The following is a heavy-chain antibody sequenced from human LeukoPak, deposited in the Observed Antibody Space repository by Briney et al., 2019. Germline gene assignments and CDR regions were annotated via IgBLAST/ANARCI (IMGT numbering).Heavy chain of an antibody. Sequence: GASVKVSCKASGYTFTGYYMHWVRQAPGQGLEWMGWINPNSGGTNYSQKFQGRVTMTRDTSISTAYMDLSRLRSDDTAVYYCARSIQLWSYFDYWGQGTLVTVSS. V-gene: IGHV1-2*02. CDR1: GYTFTGYY. CDR3: ARSIQLWSYFDY. CDR2: INPNSGGT. J-gene: IGHJ4*02. D-gene: IGHD5-18*01.